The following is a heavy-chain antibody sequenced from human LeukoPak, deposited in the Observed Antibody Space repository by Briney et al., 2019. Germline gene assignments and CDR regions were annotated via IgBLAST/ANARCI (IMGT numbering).Heavy chain of an antibody. CDR3: ARTRKWLATFDY. J-gene: IGHJ4*02. D-gene: IGHD6-19*01. Sequence: PSETLSLTCAVYGGSFSGYYWSWIRQPPGKGLEWIGEINHSGSTNYNPSLKSRVTISVDTSKNQFSLKLSSVTAADTAVYYFARTRKWLATFDYWGQGTLVTVSS. CDR1: GGSFSGYY. V-gene: IGHV4-34*01. CDR2: INHSGST.